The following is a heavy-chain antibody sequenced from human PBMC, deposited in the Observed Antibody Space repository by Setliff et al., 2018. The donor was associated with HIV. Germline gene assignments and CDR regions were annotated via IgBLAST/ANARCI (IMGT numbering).Heavy chain of an antibody. V-gene: IGHV4-4*09. D-gene: IGHD3-10*01. CDR2: IKTSGRT. J-gene: IGHJ5*02. Sequence: ASETLSLTCSVSGRSIDDSYWSWIRQSPGKGLEWIGFIKTSGRTNYKPSLKSRVTISIDSSKNQFSLRLTSVTAADTAVYYCARTRGSGSYWGWFDPWGQGTLVTVSS. CDR3: ARTRGSGSYWGWFDP. CDR1: GRSIDDSY.